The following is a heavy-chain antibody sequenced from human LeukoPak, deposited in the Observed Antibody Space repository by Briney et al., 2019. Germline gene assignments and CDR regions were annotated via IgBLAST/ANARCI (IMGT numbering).Heavy chain of an antibody. Sequence: GSLRLSCAASGFTFSRYNMNWVRQPPGKGLEWIGSIYYSGNTYYNPSLKSRVTVSVDTSKNQFSLKLNSVTAADTAVYYCARCGIAAAGRFDPWGQGTLVTVSS. CDR1: GFTFSRYN. V-gene: IGHV4-39*01. CDR3: ARCGIAAAGRFDP. J-gene: IGHJ5*02. D-gene: IGHD6-13*01. CDR2: IYYSGNT.